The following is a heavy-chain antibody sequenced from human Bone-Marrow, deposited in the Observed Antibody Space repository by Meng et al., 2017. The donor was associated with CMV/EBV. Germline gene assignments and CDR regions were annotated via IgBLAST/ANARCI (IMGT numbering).Heavy chain of an antibody. J-gene: IGHJ4*02. Sequence: QVQLVQSGAEVKKPGDSVKVSCKASGYTFTSYDINSVRQAAGQGLEWMGWMNPNSGNTDYAQKFQGRVTMTRNISKSTAYMDLSSLRSEDTAVYYCATGVADLEYWGQGTLVTVSS. D-gene: IGHD6-19*01. CDR3: ATGVADLEY. CDR2: MNPNSGNT. CDR1: GYTFTSYD. V-gene: IGHV1-8*01.